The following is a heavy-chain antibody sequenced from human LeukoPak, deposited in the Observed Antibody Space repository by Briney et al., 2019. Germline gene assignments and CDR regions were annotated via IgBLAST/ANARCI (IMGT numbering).Heavy chain of an antibody. CDR1: GFSFSSYW. V-gene: IGHV3-74*01. Sequence: GGSLRLSCVDSGFSFSSYWMHWVRQAPGKGLVWVSRVNSDESSTTYADSVKGRFTISRDNAKNTLYLQMNSLRAEDTAVYYCAGGRYSSVWYWGQGTLVSVSS. J-gene: IGHJ4*02. CDR3: AGGRYSSVWY. D-gene: IGHD6-19*01. CDR2: VNSDESST.